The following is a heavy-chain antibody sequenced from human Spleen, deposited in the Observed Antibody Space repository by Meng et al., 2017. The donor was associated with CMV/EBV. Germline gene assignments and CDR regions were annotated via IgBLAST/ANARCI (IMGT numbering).Heavy chain of an antibody. Sequence: SVKVSCKASGGTFSSYAISWVRQAPGQGLEWMGGIIPILGIANYAQKFQGRVTITADKSTSTAYMELSSLRSEDTAVYYCARGVRFGRHGANSFYDYVWGNWPFFDHWGQGTLVTVSS. D-gene: IGHD3-16*01. CDR3: ARGVRFGRHGANSFYDYVWGNWPFFDH. CDR2: IIPILGIA. J-gene: IGHJ4*02. V-gene: IGHV1-69*10. CDR1: GGTFSSYA.